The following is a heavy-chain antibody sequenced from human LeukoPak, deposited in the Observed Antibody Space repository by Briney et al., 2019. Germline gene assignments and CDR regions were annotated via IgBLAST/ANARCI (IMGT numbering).Heavy chain of an antibody. D-gene: IGHD3-3*01. CDR1: GGSFSGYY. V-gene: IGHV4-34*01. CDR3: ASGLSLWDFWSGGWFDP. CDR2: INHSGST. Sequence: SETLSLTCAVYGGSFSGYYWSWIRQPPGKGLEWIGEINHSGSTNYNPSLKSRVTISVDTSKNQFSLKLSSVTAADTAVYYCASGLSLWDFWSGGWFDPWGQGTLVTVSS. J-gene: IGHJ5*02.